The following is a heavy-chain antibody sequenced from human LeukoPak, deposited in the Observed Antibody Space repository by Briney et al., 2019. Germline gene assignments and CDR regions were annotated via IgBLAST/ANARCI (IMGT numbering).Heavy chain of an antibody. CDR1: GFTFSSYA. CDR2: ISYDGSNK. D-gene: IGHD2-2*02. Sequence: PGRSLRLSCAASGFTFSSYAMHWVRQAPGKGLEWVAVISYDGSNKYYADSVKGRFTISRDNSKNTLYLQMNSLRAEDTAVYYCAKERSKAYPQPFDYWGQGTLVTVSS. J-gene: IGHJ4*02. V-gene: IGHV3-30-3*01. CDR3: AKERSKAYPQPFDY.